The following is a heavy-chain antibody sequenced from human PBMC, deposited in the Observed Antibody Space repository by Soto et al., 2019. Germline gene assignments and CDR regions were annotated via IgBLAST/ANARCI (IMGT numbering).Heavy chain of an antibody. J-gene: IGHJ5*02. V-gene: IGHV4-4*07. CDR1: CASISGFN. D-gene: IGHD1-1*01. Sequence: SETLSLTCTVSCASISGFNWSWIRKSAGKGLEWIGRIYATGTTDYNPSLKSRVMMSVDTSKKQFSLKLRSVTAADTAVYYCVRDGTKTLRDWFDPWGQGISVTVSS. CDR3: VRDGTKTLRDWFDP. CDR2: IYATGTT.